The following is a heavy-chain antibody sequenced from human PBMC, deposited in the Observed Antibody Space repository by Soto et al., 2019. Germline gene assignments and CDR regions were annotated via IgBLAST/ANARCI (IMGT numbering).Heavy chain of an antibody. J-gene: IGHJ4*02. CDR3: ATWSGSYFPY. CDR1: GGSVSSDIYY. V-gene: IGHV4-61*01. CDR2: LYYSGTT. Sequence: PSETLSLTCTVSGGSVSSDIYYWTWIRQPPGKGLEWIGYLYYSGTTNYNPSLKSRVTISRDTSKNQFSLKLFSVTAADTAVYYCATWSGSYFPYWGQGTLVTVS. D-gene: IGHD3-3*01.